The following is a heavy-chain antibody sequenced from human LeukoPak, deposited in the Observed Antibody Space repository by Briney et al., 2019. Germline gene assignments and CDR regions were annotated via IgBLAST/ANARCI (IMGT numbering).Heavy chain of an antibody. CDR2: ITNGGSTI. J-gene: IGHJ6*02. V-gene: IGHV3-11*01. CDR3: ARSIGLTGGGVDV. D-gene: IGHD3-9*01. CDR1: GFTFSDYY. Sequence: GGSLRLSCEGAGFTFSDYYMNWIRQAPGKGLEWVSYITNGGSTIHHADSVKGRFTISRDNAKKTLYLQMNSLRAEDTAVYYCARSIGLTGGGVDVWGQGTTVTVSS.